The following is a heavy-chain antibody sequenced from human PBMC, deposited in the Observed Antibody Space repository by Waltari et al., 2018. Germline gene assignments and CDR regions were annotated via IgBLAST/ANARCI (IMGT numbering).Heavy chain of an antibody. CDR1: GGSISSGAYY. CDR2: IYYIGST. D-gene: IGHD3-16*02. J-gene: IGHJ4*02. Sequence: QVQLQESGPGLVKPSQTLSLTCTVSGGSISSGAYYWSWIRHHPGKGLEWIGYIYYIGSTYYNPALESRMTISLDTSKNQFSLKLSSVTAADTAVYYCARGVLGDLSPYFDYWGQGILVTVSS. CDR3: ARGVLGDLSPYFDY. V-gene: IGHV4-31*03.